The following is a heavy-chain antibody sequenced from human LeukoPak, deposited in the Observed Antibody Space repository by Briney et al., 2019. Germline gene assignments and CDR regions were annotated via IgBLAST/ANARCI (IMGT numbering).Heavy chain of an antibody. CDR1: GFTLSSYW. CDR3: AREISSWYRTEGRFDP. CDR2: IKQDGREK. J-gene: IGHJ5*02. V-gene: IGHV3-7*01. Sequence: GGSLRLSCAASGFTLSSYWMGWVRQAPGKGLEWVANIKQDGREKYSVDSVQGRFTISRDNAKNSLYLQMNNLRAEDTAVYYCAREISSWYRTEGRFDPWGQGTLVTVSS. D-gene: IGHD6-13*01.